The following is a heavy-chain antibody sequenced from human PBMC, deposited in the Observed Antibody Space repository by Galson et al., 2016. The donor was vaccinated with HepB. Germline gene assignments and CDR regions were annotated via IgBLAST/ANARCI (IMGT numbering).Heavy chain of an antibody. Sequence: TLSLTCTVSGDSISSSSHYWAWIRQPPGKGLEWIGNIYYRGTTYYTPSLTSRVTISVDTSKNQFYLNLSSVTAPVTAVYYCARHPRGPWRVDSWGQGTPVTVSS. D-gene: IGHD5-12*01. CDR2: IYYRGTT. CDR1: GDSISSSSHY. V-gene: IGHV4-39*01. J-gene: IGHJ4*02. CDR3: ARHPRGPWRVDS.